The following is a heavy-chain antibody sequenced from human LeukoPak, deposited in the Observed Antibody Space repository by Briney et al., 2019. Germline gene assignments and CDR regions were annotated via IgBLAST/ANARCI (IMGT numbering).Heavy chain of an antibody. D-gene: IGHD3-10*01. CDR1: GFTFSSYA. CDR3: AREFEGAGNY. CDR2: ISSDETNK. Sequence: GGSLRLSCAASGFTFSSYAMHWVRQAPGKGLEWVAFISSDETNKYYADSVKGRFTISRDNSKNTLYLQMNSLRAEDTAVYYCAREFEGAGNYWGQGTLVTVSS. V-gene: IGHV3-30-3*01. J-gene: IGHJ4*02.